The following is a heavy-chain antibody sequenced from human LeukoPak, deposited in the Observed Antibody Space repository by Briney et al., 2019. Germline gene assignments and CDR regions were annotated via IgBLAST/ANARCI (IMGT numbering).Heavy chain of an antibody. V-gene: IGHV3-72*01. D-gene: IGHD5-12*01. J-gene: IGHJ4*02. CDR1: GLTFGDHF. Sequence: GGSLRLSRAASGLTFGDHFLDWVRQAPGKGLEWVGRSRNKANSYTTEYAASVKGRFTISRDDSKNSVYLQMNSLKAEDTAVYYCATFFGYDFGYWGQGTLVTVSS. CDR2: SRNKANSYTT. CDR3: ATFFGYDFGY.